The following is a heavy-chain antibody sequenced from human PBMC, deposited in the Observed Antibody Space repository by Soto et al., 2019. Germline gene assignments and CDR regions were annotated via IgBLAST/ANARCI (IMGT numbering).Heavy chain of an antibody. CDR3: ARRLLGYCSGGSCYPLYYYYYYMDV. Sequence: SETLSLTCAVYGGSFSGYYWSWIRQPPGKGLEWIGEINHSGSTNYNPSLKSRVTISVDTSKNQFSLKLSSVTAADTAVYYCARRLLGYCSGGSCYPLYYYYYYMDVWGKGTTVTVSS. V-gene: IGHV4-34*01. J-gene: IGHJ6*03. CDR2: INHSGST. CDR1: GGSFSGYY. D-gene: IGHD2-15*01.